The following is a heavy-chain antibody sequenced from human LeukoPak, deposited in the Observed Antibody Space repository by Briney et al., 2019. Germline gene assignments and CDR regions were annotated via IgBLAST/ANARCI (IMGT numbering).Heavy chain of an antibody. J-gene: IGHJ4*02. CDR3: ARDVDYGSGSYTLDY. V-gene: IGHV4-30-4*08. Sequence: SQTVSLTCTVSGGSISSGDYYWSWIRQPPGKGLEWIGYIYYSGSTYYNPSLKSRVTISVDTSKNQFSLKLSSVTAADTAVYYCARDVDYGSGSYTLDYWGQGTLVTVSS. CDR2: IYYSGST. CDR1: GGSISSGDYY. D-gene: IGHD3-10*01.